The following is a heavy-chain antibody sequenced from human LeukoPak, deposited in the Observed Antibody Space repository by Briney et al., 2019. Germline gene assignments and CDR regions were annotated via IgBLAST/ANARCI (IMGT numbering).Heavy chain of an antibody. CDR1: GYSFTSYW. Sequence: GESLKISGKGSGYSFTSYWIGWVRQMPGKGLEWMGILYPGDSDTRYSPSFQGQVTISADKSITTAYLQWSSLKASDTAMYFCARGARVASFDYWGQGSLVTVSS. CDR3: ARGARVASFDY. V-gene: IGHV5-51*01. CDR2: LYPGDSDT. D-gene: IGHD3-10*01. J-gene: IGHJ4*02.